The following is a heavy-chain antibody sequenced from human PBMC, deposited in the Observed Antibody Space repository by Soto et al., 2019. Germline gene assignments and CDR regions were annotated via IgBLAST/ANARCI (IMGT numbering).Heavy chain of an antibody. CDR3: ARRSFFGDYFDF. CDR1: GGSISTYY. D-gene: IGHD3-10*01. V-gene: IGHV4-59*13. J-gene: IGHJ4*02. Sequence: TSETLSLTCTVSGGSISTYYWSWIRQPPGKGLEWIAYIYYSGTTNNNPSLKSRVSVSIDTPKNQFSLKLSSVTSADTAVYYCARRSFFGDYFDFWGPGTQVTVSS. CDR2: IYYSGTT.